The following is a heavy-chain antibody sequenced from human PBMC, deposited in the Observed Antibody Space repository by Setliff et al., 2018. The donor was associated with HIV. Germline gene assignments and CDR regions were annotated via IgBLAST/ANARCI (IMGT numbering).Heavy chain of an antibody. J-gene: IGHJ4*02. V-gene: IGHV4-34*01. D-gene: IGHD1-1*01. CDR2: INHSGST. CDR1: GGSFSGYN. Sequence: PSETLSLTCTVYGGSFSGYNWSWIRQPPGKGLEWIGEINHSGSTNYNPSLKTRVTISVDTSKNQFSLKLSSVTAADTAVYFCARDLRGTQSSDYWGQGTLVTVSS. CDR3: ARDLRGTQSSDY.